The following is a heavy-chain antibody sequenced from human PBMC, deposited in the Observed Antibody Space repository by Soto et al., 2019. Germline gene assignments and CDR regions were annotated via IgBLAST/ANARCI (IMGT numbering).Heavy chain of an antibody. D-gene: IGHD6-13*01. V-gene: IGHV5-51*01. CDR1: GYSFTSYW. Sequence: PGESLKISCKGSGYSFTSYWIGWVRQMPGKGLEGMGIIYPGDSDTRYSPSFQGQVTISADKSISTAYLQWSSLKASDTAMYYCARTAAAGKYYYGMDFSGQATTVTVSS. CDR2: IYPGDSDT. CDR3: ARTAAAGKYYYGMDF. J-gene: IGHJ6*02.